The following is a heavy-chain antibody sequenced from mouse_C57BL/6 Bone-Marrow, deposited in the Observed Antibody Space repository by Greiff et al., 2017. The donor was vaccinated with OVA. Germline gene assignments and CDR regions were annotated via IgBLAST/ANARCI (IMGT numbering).Heavy chain of an antibody. J-gene: IGHJ2*01. CDR1: GFTFISYG. CDR2: ISSGGSYT. CDR3: TRHLNYYYGSGPDD. D-gene: IGHD1-1*01. Sequence: EVMLVESGGDLVKPGGSLKLSCAASGFTFISYGMSWVRQTPDKRLEWVATISSGGSYTYYPDSVSGRFTISNDNANNTLYLQMSSLKSEDTAKYYGTRHLNYYYGSGPDDWGQGTTLTVSS. V-gene: IGHV5-6*01.